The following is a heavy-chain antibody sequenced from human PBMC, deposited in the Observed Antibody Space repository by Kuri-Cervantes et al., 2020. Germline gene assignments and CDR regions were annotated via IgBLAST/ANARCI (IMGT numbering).Heavy chain of an antibody. Sequence: LRLSCTVSGGSISSGGYYWSWIRQHPGKGLEWIGYIYYSGSTYYNPSLKSRVTISVDTSKNQFSLKLSSVTAADTAVYYCASEGRYYDSSGYLWGRGTLVTVSS. J-gene: IGHJ2*01. CDR1: GGSISSGGYY. CDR3: ASEGRYYDSSGYL. CDR2: IYYSGST. D-gene: IGHD3-22*01. V-gene: IGHV4-31*03.